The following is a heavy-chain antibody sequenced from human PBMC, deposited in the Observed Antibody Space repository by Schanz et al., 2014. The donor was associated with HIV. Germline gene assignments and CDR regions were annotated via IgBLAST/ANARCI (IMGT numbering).Heavy chain of an antibody. Sequence: EVQLVDSGGGLVKPGGSLRLSCAASGFTFSSYSMNWVRQAPGKGLEWVSSISSSSSYIYYADSLKGRFTISRDNAKNALYLQMNSLRAEDTAVYYCAREPSTYFYDTSGSGVDYWGQGALVSVSS. D-gene: IGHD3-22*01. V-gene: IGHV3-21*01. CDR1: GFTFSSYS. CDR3: AREPSTYFYDTSGSGVDY. CDR2: ISSSSSYI. J-gene: IGHJ4*02.